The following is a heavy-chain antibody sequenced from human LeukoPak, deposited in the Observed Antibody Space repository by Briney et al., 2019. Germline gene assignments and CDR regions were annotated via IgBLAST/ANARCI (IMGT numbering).Heavy chain of an antibody. Sequence: PGGSLRLSCAASGFTFSSYVMHWVRQAPGKGLEWVALISSDVSTEYYADSVKGRFTISRDNSKNTLYLQMNSLRIEDTAVYYCASKWYCGGDCYYQIDFWGQRSLVTVSS. D-gene: IGHD2-21*02. V-gene: IGHV3-30*03. J-gene: IGHJ4*02. CDR1: GFTFSSYV. CDR2: ISSDVSTE. CDR3: ASKWYCGGDCYYQIDF.